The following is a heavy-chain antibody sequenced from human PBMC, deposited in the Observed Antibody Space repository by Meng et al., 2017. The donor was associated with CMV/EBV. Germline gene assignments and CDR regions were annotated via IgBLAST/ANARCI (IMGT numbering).Heavy chain of an antibody. CDR1: GGSIRSGDYY. CDR2: IYYSGST. J-gene: IGHJ4*02. D-gene: IGHD3-3*01. CDR3: ARDNRRGGVDY. V-gene: IGHV4-30-4*08. Sequence: QEQLPGLGPGLGNPSTTLSLHCPVPGGSIRSGDYYWSWSRQPPGKGLEWSGYIYYSGSTYYNPSLKSRVTISVDTSKNQFSLKLSSVTAADTAVYYCARDNRRGGVDYWGQGTLVTVSS.